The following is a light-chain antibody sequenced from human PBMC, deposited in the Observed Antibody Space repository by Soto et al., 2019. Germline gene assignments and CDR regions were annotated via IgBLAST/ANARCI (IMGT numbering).Light chain of an antibody. CDR2: EVS. CDR1: SSDVGGYNY. J-gene: IGLJ2*01. Sequence: QSVLTQPASVSGSPGQSITISCTGTSSDVGGYNYVSWYQQHPDKAPKLIICEVSNRPSGVSNRFSGSKSANTASLTISGLQAEDEADYYCSSFTSSSAVIFGGGTKLTVL. V-gene: IGLV2-14*01. CDR3: SSFTSSSAVI.